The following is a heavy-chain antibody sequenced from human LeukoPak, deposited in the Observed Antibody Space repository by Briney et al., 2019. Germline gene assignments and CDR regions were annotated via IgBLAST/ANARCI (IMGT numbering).Heavy chain of an antibody. Sequence: GRSLRLSCAASGFTFSSYAMHWVRQAPGKGPEWVAVISYDGSNKYYADSVKGRFTISRDNSKNTLYLQMNSLRAEDTAVYYCARTEAPQLYCSGGSCYLEAFDYWGQGTLVTVSS. CDR2: ISYDGSNK. CDR1: GFTFSSYA. D-gene: IGHD2-15*01. V-gene: IGHV3-30-3*01. J-gene: IGHJ4*02. CDR3: ARTEAPQLYCSGGSCYLEAFDY.